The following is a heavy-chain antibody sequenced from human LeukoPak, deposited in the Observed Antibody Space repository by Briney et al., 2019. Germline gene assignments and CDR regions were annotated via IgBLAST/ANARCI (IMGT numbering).Heavy chain of an antibody. CDR1: GLTFSTSG. CDR3: ATETNGRHYDY. CDR2: IGPTGSDR. D-gene: IGHD1-14*01. Sequence: GGSLRLFCTASGLTFSTSGFNWVRQAPGKGLEWVASIGPTGSDRYHADSIKGRFTISRDNANNFLYLQMNSPRAEDTAVYYCATETNGRHYDYWGQGTLLTVSS. V-gene: IGHV3-21*06. J-gene: IGHJ4*02.